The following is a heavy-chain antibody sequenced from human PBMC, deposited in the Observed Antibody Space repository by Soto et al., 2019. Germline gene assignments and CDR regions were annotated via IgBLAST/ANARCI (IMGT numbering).Heavy chain of an antibody. J-gene: IGHJ4*02. D-gene: IGHD6-19*01. Sequence: QVQLVQSGAEVRKPGSSVKVSCKASGGTFSSDAVSWARQAPGQGLEWMGGLIPILGTTHYAQKFQGRVTITADESTNTAYMELSSLRSDDTAVYYYARASGYVSGWYHDYWGQGTRVTVSS. CDR2: LIPILGTT. CDR1: GGTFSSDA. CDR3: ARASGYVSGWYHDY. V-gene: IGHV1-69*01.